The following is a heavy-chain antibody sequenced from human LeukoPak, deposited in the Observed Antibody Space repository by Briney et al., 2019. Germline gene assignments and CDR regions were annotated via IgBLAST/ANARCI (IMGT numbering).Heavy chain of an antibody. CDR2: ISGSGGST. CDR1: GFTFSSYA. D-gene: IGHD3-9*01. J-gene: IGHJ4*02. V-gene: IGHV3-23*01. CDR3: AKGRYDILTGFLRF. Sequence: GGSLRLSCAASGFTFSSYAMSWVRQAPGKRLEWVSAISGSGGSTYYADSVKGRFTISRDNSKNTLYLQMNSLRAEDTAVYYCAKGRYDILTGFLRFRGQGTLVTVSS.